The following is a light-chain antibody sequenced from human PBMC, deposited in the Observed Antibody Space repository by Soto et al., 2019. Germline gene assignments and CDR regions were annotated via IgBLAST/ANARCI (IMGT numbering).Light chain of an antibody. Sequence: QSVLTQPPSASGSPGQSVTISCTGTSSDVGGYDYVSWFQHHPGKAPKLIIYDVTKRPSGVPDRFSGSKSDNTASLTVSGLQAEDEADYFCTSYAGSKLGVFGGGTKLTVL. V-gene: IGLV2-8*01. CDR3: TSYAGSKLGV. J-gene: IGLJ2*01. CDR1: SSDVGGYDY. CDR2: DVT.